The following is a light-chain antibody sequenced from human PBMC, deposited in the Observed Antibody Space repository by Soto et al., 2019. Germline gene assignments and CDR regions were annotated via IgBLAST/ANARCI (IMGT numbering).Light chain of an antibody. CDR2: GAS. J-gene: IGKJ5*01. CDR1: QVTSRY. Sequence: ENVLTQSPGTLSLSPGERATLSCRASQVTSRYLSWYQQRPGQAPRLLIYGASRRAPGIPDRFSGSGSVTDFTLTISRLEPEDFAVYYCQQYSTSPSSFGQGTRLEIK. CDR3: QQYSTSPSS. V-gene: IGKV3-20*01.